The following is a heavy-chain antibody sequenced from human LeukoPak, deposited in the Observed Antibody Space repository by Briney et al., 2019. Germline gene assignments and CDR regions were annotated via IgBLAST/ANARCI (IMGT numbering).Heavy chain of an antibody. CDR3: ARLPAAINGYFDP. V-gene: IGHV3-23*01. J-gene: IGHJ5*02. D-gene: IGHD2-2*01. CDR1: RFTFSSYA. CDR2: ISGGGAGT. Sequence: GGSLRLFCAASRFTFSSYAMSWVRQAPGKGLEWVSAISGGGAGTYYADSVKGRFTISRDNSKNTLYLQMYSLRAEDTAVYYCARLPAAINGYFDPWGQGTLVTVSS.